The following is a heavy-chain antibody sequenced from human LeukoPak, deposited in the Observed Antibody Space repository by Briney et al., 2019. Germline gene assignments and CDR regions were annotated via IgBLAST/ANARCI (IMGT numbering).Heavy chain of an antibody. CDR1: GYTFTGYY. D-gene: IGHD6-13*01. CDR3: ARALKGIAAAKLGLAY. Sequence: ASVKVSCKASGYTFTGYYTHWVRQAPGQGLEWMGRINPNSGGTNYAQKFQGRVTMTRDTSISTAYMELSRLRSDDTAVYYCARALKGIAAAKLGLAYWGQGTLVTVSS. CDR2: INPNSGGT. V-gene: IGHV1-2*06. J-gene: IGHJ4*02.